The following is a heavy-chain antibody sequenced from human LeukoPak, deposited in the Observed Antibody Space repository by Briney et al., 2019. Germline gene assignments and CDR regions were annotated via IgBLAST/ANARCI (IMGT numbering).Heavy chain of an antibody. CDR1: GFTFSSYW. CDR3: ATETEQWLVLQLDY. J-gene: IGHJ4*02. V-gene: IGHV3-74*01. D-gene: IGHD6-19*01. Sequence: PGGSLRLSCAASGFTFSSYWMHWARQAPGKGLVWVSRINSDGSSTSYADSVKGRFTISRDNAKNTLYLQMNSLRAEDTAVYYCATETEQWLVLQLDYWGQGTLVTVSS. CDR2: INSDGSST.